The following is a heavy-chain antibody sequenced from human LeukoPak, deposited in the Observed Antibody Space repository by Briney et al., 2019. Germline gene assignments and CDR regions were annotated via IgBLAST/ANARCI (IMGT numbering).Heavy chain of an antibody. CDR1: GFTFSSYA. CDR2: ISASGGST. V-gene: IGHV3-23*01. D-gene: IGHD3-22*01. J-gene: IGHJ4*02. CDR3: ARGGSYFDISGYYFY. Sequence: QTGGSLRLSCAASGFTFSSYAMSWVRQAPGKGLEWVSGISASGGSTYYADSVKGRFTISRDNSKNTLYLQMNSLRTEDTAVYYCARGGSYFDISGYYFYWGQGTLVTVSS.